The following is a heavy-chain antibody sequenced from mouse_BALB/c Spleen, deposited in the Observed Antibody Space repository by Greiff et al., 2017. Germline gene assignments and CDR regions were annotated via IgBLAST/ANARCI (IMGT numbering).Heavy chain of an antibody. D-gene: IGHD1-1*01. CDR1: GFNIKDYY. Sequence: EVKLMESGAELVRSGASVKLSCTASGFNIKDYYMHWVKQRPEQGLEWIGWIDPENGDTEYAPKFQGKATMTADTSSNTAYLQLSSLTSEDTAVYYCNYYGSSSFAYWGQGTLVTVSA. V-gene: IGHV14-4*02. J-gene: IGHJ3*01. CDR2: IDPENGDT. CDR3: NYYGSSSFAY.